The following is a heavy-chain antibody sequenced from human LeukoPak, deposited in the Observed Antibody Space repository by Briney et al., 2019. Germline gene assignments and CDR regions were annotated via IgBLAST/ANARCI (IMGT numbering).Heavy chain of an antibody. V-gene: IGHV3-23*01. CDR1: GFTFSTYV. D-gene: IGHD3-10*01. Sequence: GGSLRLSCAASGFTFSTYVMSWVRQAPGKGLVWVAGFVSSGVSANYADSVKGRFTISRDNTKNTLYLQMNSLSAEDTAVYYCARDGSGSYSTSDYWGQGTLVTVSS. J-gene: IGHJ4*02. CDR3: ARDGSGSYSTSDY. CDR2: FVSSGVSA.